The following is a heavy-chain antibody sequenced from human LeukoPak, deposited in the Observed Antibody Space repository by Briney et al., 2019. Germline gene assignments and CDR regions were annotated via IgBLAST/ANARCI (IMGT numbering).Heavy chain of an antibody. V-gene: IGHV4-4*07. CDR1: GGSISSYY. CDR3: ARDAPRDYGGNFWFDP. D-gene: IGHD4-23*01. CDR2: VYTSGST. Sequence: SETLSLTCTVSGGSISSYYWSWIWQPAGKGLEWIGRVYTSGSTNYNPSLKSRVTMSVDTSKNQFSLKLSSVTAADTAVYYCARDAPRDYGGNFWFDPWGQGTLVTASS. J-gene: IGHJ5*02.